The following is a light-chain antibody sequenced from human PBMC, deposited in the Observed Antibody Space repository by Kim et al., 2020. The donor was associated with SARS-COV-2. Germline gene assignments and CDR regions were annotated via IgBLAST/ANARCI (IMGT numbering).Light chain of an antibody. Sequence: QSVLTQPPSVSGAPGQRVTISCTGSSSNIGADYDVHWYRQLPGTAPKLLIYGNNNRPSGVPDRFSGSKSGTSASLAITGLQAEDEADYYCQSYDSSLSGSVFGGGTQLTVL. J-gene: IGLJ3*02. CDR1: SSNIGADYD. CDR3: QSYDSSLSGSV. V-gene: IGLV1-40*01. CDR2: GNN.